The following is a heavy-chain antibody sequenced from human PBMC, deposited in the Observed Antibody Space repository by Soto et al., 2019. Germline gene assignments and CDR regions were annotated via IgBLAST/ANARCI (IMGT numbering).Heavy chain of an antibody. CDR1: GFTFSSYG. Sequence: QVQLVESGGGVVQPGRSLRLSCAASGFTFSSYGMHWVRQAPGKGLEWVAVISYDGSNKYYADSVKGRFTISRDNSKNTLYLQMNSLRAEDTAVYYCASSDLGYCSSTSCYAGYFQHWGQRTLVTVSS. CDR3: ASSDLGYCSSTSCYAGYFQH. J-gene: IGHJ1*01. D-gene: IGHD2-2*01. CDR2: ISYDGSNK. V-gene: IGHV3-30*03.